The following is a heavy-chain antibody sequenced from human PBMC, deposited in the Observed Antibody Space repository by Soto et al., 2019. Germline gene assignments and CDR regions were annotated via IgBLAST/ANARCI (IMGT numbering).Heavy chain of an antibody. CDR2: IYYSGST. J-gene: IGHJ4*02. CDR1: GGSISSYY. V-gene: IGHV4-59*01. D-gene: IGHD3-10*01. Sequence: SETLSLTCTVSGGSISSYYWSWIRQPPGKGLEWIGYIYYSGSTNSNPSLKSRVTISIATSKNQFSLRLSSVSAEDTAVYYCARGRIYYGLFDYWGQGSQVT. CDR3: ARGRIYYGLFDY.